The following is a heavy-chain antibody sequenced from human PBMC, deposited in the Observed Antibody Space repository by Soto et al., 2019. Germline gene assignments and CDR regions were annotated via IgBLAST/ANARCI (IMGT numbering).Heavy chain of an antibody. J-gene: IGHJ6*02. CDR3: ARALFDIWEPVHYRLDV. D-gene: IGHD3-9*01. CDR2: ISSSSSYI. Sequence: GGSLRLSCAASGFTFSNYAMSWVRQGPGKGLQWVSSISSSSSYIYYADSVKGRFTISRDNAKNSLYLQMNSLRAEDTAVYYCARALFDIWEPVHYRLDVCGQGSSVPVSS. V-gene: IGHV3-21*01. CDR1: GFTFSNYA.